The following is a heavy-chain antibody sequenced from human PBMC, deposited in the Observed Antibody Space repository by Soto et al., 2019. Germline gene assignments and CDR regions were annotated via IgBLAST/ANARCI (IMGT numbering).Heavy chain of an antibody. D-gene: IGHD5-18*01. Sequence: QEQLVESGGGVVQPGRSLRLSCAASGFTLSTSGMHWVRQAPGKGLEWVAVISYDGNNKYYADSVKGRFTISRDISKNTMYLHMNSLRPEDTAVYYCVKALAYMDSSMVSDENEAFDIWGQGTMVSVSS. CDR1: GFTLSTSG. CDR3: VKALAYMDSSMVSDENEAFDI. CDR2: ISYDGNNK. J-gene: IGHJ3*02. V-gene: IGHV3-30*18.